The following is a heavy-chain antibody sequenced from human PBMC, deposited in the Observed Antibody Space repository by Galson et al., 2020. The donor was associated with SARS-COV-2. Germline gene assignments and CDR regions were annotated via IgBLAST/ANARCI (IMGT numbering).Heavy chain of an antibody. J-gene: IGHJ4*02. CDR3: ARGRQNDY. CDR1: IASFSAYK. Sequence: SETLSLTCAVYIASFSAYKCTWIRQPPGKGLEWIGEIHHSGSTSYNPSLKSRVTISVDTSKNQFSLKWNSVTAADTAVYYCARGRQNDYWGQGNLVTVSS. CDR2: IHHSGST. V-gene: IGHV4-34*01.